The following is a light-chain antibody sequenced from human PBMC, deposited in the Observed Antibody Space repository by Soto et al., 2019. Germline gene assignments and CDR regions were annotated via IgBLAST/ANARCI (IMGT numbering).Light chain of an antibody. J-gene: IGKJ5*01. V-gene: IGKV1-39*01. CDR3: QQSYSTPRD. Sequence: DIQMTPSPSSLSASVGDRVTITCRASQSISNSLNWYQQKPGRAPKLLIYAASSLQSGVPSRFSGSGSGTDFILTISSLQPEDFATYYCQQSYSTPRDFGQGTRLEIK. CDR1: QSISNS. CDR2: AAS.